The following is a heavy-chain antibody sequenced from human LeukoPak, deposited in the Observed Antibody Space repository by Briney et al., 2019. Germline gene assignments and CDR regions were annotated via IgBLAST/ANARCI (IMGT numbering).Heavy chain of an antibody. CDR1: GYTFTSYG. Sequence: ASVKVSCKASGYTFTSYGISWVRQAPGQGLEWMGWISAYNGNTNYAQKLQGRVTMTTDTSTSTAYMELSSLRSEDTAVYYCARGDCSGGSCYLLDYWGQGTLVTVSS. D-gene: IGHD2-15*01. V-gene: IGHV1-18*01. CDR3: ARGDCSGGSCYLLDY. CDR2: ISAYNGNT. J-gene: IGHJ4*02.